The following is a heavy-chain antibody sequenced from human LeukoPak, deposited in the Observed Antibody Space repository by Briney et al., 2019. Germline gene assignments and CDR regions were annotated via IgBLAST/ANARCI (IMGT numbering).Heavy chain of an antibody. CDR3: ARDRLYSSGWDAYYDYGMDV. V-gene: IGHV3-33*01. Sequence: GVSLRLSCAASGFTFSSYGMHWVRQAPGKGLEWVAVIWDNGSSKYYADSVKGRFTISRDNSKNTLYLQMNSPRAEDTAVYYCARDRLYSSGWDAYYDYGMDVWGKGTTVTVSS. D-gene: IGHD6-19*01. J-gene: IGHJ6*04. CDR2: IWDNGSSK. CDR1: GFTFSSYG.